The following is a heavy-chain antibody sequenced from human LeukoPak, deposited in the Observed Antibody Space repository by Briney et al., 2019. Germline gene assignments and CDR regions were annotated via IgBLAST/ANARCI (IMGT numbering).Heavy chain of an antibody. CDR1: GGSFSGYY. CDR3: ARANGIAVAGYYFDY. D-gene: IGHD6-19*01. V-gene: IGHV4-34*01. CDR2: INHSGST. Sequence: PSETLSLTCAVYGGSFSGYYWSWIRQPPGKGLEWIGEINHSGSTNYNPSLKSRVTIPVDTSKNQFSLKLSSVTAADTAVYYCARANGIAVAGYYFDYWGQGTLVTVSS. J-gene: IGHJ4*02.